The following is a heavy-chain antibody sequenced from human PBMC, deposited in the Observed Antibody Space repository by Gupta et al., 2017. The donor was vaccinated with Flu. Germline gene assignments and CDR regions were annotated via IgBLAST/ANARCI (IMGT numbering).Heavy chain of an antibody. J-gene: IGHJ5*02. CDR1: GFTFSGST. Sequence: EVQLVESGGGLVQPGGSLKLSCAASGFTFSGSTMHWVRQASGKGLEWVTRIRSKANSYATVYAASVKGRFTISRDDSKNTAYRQMNSLQTDDTAVYYCARGMDGGWFDPRGQGTLVTVSS. V-gene: IGHV3-73*01. D-gene: IGHD3/OR15-3a*01. CDR2: IRSKANSYAT. CDR3: ARGMDGGWFDP.